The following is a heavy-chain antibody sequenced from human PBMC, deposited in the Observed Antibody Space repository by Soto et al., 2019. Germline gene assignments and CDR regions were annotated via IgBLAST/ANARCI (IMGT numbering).Heavy chain of an antibody. Sequence: QVQLVQSGAEVKKPGSSVKVSCKASGGTFSSYAISWVRQAPGQGLEWMGGIIPIFGTANYAQKFQGRVTIIADESTRTTYMELSSLRREDRAVYYCASGGIPVRHLRHGGWSNWFDPWGQGTLVTVSS. J-gene: IGHJ5*02. D-gene: IGHD1-20*01. CDR1: GGTFSSYA. CDR3: ASGGIPVRHLRHGGWSNWFDP. V-gene: IGHV1-69*01. CDR2: IIPIFGTA.